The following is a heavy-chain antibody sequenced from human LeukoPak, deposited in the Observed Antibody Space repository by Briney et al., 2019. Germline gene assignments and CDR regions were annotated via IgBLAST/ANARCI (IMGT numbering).Heavy chain of an antibody. Sequence: GGSLRLSCAASGFTFDDYAMHWVRQAPGKGLEWVSLISGDGGSTYYADSAKGRFTISRDNSKNTLYLQMNSLRAEDTAVYYCAKDASIVGATDFDYWGQGTLVTVSS. V-gene: IGHV3-43*02. D-gene: IGHD1-26*01. J-gene: IGHJ4*02. CDR1: GFTFDDYA. CDR3: AKDASIVGATDFDY. CDR2: ISGDGGST.